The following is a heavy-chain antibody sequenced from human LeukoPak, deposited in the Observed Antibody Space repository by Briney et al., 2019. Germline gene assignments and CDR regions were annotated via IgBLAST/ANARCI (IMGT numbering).Heavy chain of an antibody. D-gene: IGHD1-1*01. Sequence: GGSLRLSCAASGFTFSDYYMSWIRQAPGKGLEWVSYISSSSSYTNYADSVKGRFTISRDNAKNSLYLQMNSLRAEDTAVYYCATGETGSTLGGYWGQGTLVTVSS. J-gene: IGHJ4*02. CDR3: ATGETGSTLGGY. CDR2: ISSSSSYT. V-gene: IGHV3-11*03. CDR1: GFTFSDYY.